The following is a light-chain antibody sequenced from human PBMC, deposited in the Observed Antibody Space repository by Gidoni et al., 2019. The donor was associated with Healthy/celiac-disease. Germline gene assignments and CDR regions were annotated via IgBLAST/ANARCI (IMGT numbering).Light chain of an antibody. V-gene: IGKV1-39*01. Sequence: EIQMTQSPSSLSASLGDRVTITCRASQSISSYLNWYQQKPGKAPKLLIYAASSMQSGVPARFSGSGSGTDFTLTISSLQPEDFAAYYCQQSNSTPRPFGQGTKVEIK. CDR2: AAS. CDR1: QSISSY. CDR3: QQSNSTPRP. J-gene: IGKJ1*01.